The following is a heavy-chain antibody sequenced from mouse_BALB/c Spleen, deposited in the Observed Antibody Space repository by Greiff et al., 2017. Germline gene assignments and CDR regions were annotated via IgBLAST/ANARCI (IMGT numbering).Heavy chain of an antibody. Sequence: EVNVVESGGGLVQPGGSRKLSCAASGFTFSSFGMHWVRQAPEKGLEWVAYISSGSSTIYYADTVKGRFTISRDNPKNTLFLQMTSLRSEDTAMYYCAREGTYYAMDYWGQGTSVTVSS. CDR2: ISSGSSTI. CDR1: GFTFSSFG. J-gene: IGHJ4*01. V-gene: IGHV5-17*02. D-gene: IGHD3-3*01. CDR3: AREGTYYAMDY.